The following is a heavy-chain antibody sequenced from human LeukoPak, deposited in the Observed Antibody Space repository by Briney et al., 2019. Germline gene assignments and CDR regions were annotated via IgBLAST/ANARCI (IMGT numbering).Heavy chain of an antibody. V-gene: IGHV3-30*18. J-gene: IGHJ4*02. CDR2: ISYDGSNK. CDR3: AKAPPGVRGRSSDDY. CDR1: GFTFSSYG. D-gene: IGHD3-10*01. Sequence: GGSLRLSCAASGFTFSSYGMHWVRQAPGKGLEWVAVISYDGSNKYYADSVKGRFTISRDNSKSTLYLQMNSLRAEDTAVYYCAKAPPGVRGRSSDDYWGQGTLVTVSS.